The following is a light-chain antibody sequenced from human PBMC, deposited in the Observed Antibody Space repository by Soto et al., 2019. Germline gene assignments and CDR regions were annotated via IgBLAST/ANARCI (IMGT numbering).Light chain of an antibody. CDR2: DNN. J-gene: IGLJ2*01. V-gene: IGLV1-51*01. Sequence: QSVLTQSPSVSAAPGQKVTISCSGSSSNIGNNYVSWYQQLPGAAPKVLIYDNNKRPSGIPDRFSGSKSDTSATLGITGLQTGDEADYYCGTWDSSLSAVVFGGGTKLTVL. CDR3: GTWDSSLSAVV. CDR1: SSNIGNNY.